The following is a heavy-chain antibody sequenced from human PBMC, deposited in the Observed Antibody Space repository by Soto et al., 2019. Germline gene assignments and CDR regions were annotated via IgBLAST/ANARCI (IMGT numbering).Heavy chain of an antibody. D-gene: IGHD6-13*01. J-gene: IGHJ6*02. Sequence: GGSLRLSCAASGFTFSSYAMHWVRQAPGKGLEWVAVISYDGSNKYYADSVKGRFTISRDNSKNTLYLQMNSLRDEDTAVYYCARTRAAAGTRYRSPEWDYYYYGMDVWGQGTTVTVSS. CDR2: ISYDGSNK. CDR1: GFTFSSYA. CDR3: ARTRAAAGTRYRSPEWDYYYYGMDV. V-gene: IGHV3-30-3*01.